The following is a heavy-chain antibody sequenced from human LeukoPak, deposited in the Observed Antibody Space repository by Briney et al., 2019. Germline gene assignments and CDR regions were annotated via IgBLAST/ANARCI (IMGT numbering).Heavy chain of an antibody. V-gene: IGHV1-18*04. CDR3: ARASYCSGGSCYSDY. Sequence: RASVKVSCKASGYTFTSYYMHWVRQAPGQGLEWMGWISAYNGNTIYAQKVKGRVTMTTDTSTSTAYMELRSLKSDDTAVYYCARASYCSGGSCYSDYWGQGTLVTVSS. CDR2: ISAYNGNT. D-gene: IGHD2-15*01. CDR1: GYTFTSYY. J-gene: IGHJ4*02.